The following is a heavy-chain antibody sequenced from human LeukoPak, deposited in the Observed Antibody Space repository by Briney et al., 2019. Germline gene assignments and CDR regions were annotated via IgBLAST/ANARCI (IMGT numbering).Heavy chain of an antibody. CDR3: AKVSTTSCYGWNDY. J-gene: IGHJ4*02. V-gene: IGHV3-23*01. CDR1: GFTFSSYA. CDR2: ISDSDGNT. D-gene: IGHD2-2*01. Sequence: GGSLRLSCAASGFTFSSYAVSWVRQAPGKGLEWVSAISDSDGNTYYADSVKGRFTISRVKSKSTLYLQMNSLRADDTAVYYCAKVSTTSCYGWNDYWGQGTLVTVSS.